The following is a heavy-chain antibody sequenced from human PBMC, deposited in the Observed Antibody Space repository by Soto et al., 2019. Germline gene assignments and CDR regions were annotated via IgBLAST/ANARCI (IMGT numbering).Heavy chain of an antibody. CDR2: ISGSATTI. CDR3: ARGRGEFDP. J-gene: IGHJ5*02. CDR1: GFTFSDHY. V-gene: IGHV3-11*01. Sequence: QVQLVESGGGLVKPGGSLRLSCAATGFTFSDHYMSWIRQAPGKGLEWVSYISGSATTIHYADSIKGRFTISRDNAKNSLFLQMTSLRVDDTAVYYCARGRGEFDPWGQGTLLTVSS.